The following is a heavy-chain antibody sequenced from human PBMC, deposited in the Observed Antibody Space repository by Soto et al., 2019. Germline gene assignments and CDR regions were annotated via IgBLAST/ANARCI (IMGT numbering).Heavy chain of an antibody. V-gene: IGHV3-30-3*01. CDR3: ARDSIVVVVAASLGFYYYGMDV. CDR2: ISYDGSNK. CDR1: GFTFSSYA. D-gene: IGHD2-15*01. J-gene: IGHJ6*02. Sequence: GGSLRLSCAASGFTFSSYAMHWVRQAPGKGLEWVAVISYDGSNKYYADSVKGRFTISRDNSKNTLYLQMNSLRAEDTAVYYCARDSIVVVVAASLGFYYYGMDVWGQGTTVTVSS.